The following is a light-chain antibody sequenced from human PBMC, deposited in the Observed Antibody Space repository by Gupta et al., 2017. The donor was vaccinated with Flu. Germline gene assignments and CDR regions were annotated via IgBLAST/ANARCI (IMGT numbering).Light chain of an antibody. J-gene: IGKJ4*01. CDR2: GAS. V-gene: IGKV3-15*01. CDR1: QSVSSN. CDR3: QHENSCPIT. Sequence: EVVLTQSPATLSVSPGETATLSCRASQSVSSNVVWYQQKPGQAPRHIIYGASTRATGTPARFSGSGSGTEFILTISSLQSEDFAVYYCQHENSCPITFGGGTKVEIK.